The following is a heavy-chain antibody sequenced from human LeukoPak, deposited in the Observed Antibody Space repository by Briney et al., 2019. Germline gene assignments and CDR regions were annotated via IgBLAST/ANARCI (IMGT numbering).Heavy chain of an antibody. J-gene: IGHJ4*02. V-gene: IGHV3-11*01. CDR2: ISSSGSTI. CDR1: GFTFSDYY. D-gene: IGHD3-22*01. Sequence: GGSLRLSCAASGFTFSDYYMSWIRQAPGKGLEWVSYISSSGSTIYYADSVKGRFTISRDNAKNSLYLQMNSLRAEDTAVYYCARDNYYDSSGYYLDYWGQGTLVTVSS. CDR3: ARDNYYDSSGYYLDY.